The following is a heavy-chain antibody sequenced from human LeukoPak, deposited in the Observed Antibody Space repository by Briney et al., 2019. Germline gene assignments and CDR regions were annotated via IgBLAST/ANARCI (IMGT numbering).Heavy chain of an antibody. Sequence: SVKVSCKASGGTFSSYAISWVRQAPGQGLEWMGGIIPIFGTANYAQKFQGRVTITADESTSTAYMELSSLRSEDTAGYYCARDHGTVQLERPTYYYYGMDVWGQGTTVTVSS. V-gene: IGHV1-69*13. CDR1: GGTFSSYA. J-gene: IGHJ6*02. D-gene: IGHD1-1*01. CDR3: ARDHGTVQLERPTYYYYGMDV. CDR2: IIPIFGTA.